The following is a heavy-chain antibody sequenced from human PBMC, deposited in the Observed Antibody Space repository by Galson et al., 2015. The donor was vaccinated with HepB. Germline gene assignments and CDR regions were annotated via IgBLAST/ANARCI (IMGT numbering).Heavy chain of an antibody. CDR3: ARDLSSMAKERLGNWFDP. V-gene: IGHV1-69*13. CDR1: GGTFSSYA. J-gene: IGHJ5*02. D-gene: IGHD5-24*01. CDR2: IIPIFGTA. Sequence: SVKVSCKASGGTFSSYAISWVRQAPGQGLEWMGGIIPIFGTANYAQKFQGRVTITADESTSTAYMELSSLRSEDTAVYYCARDLSSMAKERLGNWFDPWGQGTLVTVSS.